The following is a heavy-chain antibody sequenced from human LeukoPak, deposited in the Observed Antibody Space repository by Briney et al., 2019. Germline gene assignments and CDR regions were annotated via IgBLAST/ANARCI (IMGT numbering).Heavy chain of an antibody. CDR3: AGDSGLYSGDASLAY. CDR2: ISYEGSTK. J-gene: IGHJ4*02. V-gene: IGHV3-30-3*01. Sequence: PGGSLRLSCAASGFTFSSYAMHWVRQAPGRGLEWVSLISYEGSTKYYADSVRGRFSISRDNSKNTLSLQMNSLTAEDTAVYYCAGDSGLYSGDASLAYWGQGTLVAVS. CDR1: GFTFSSYA. D-gene: IGHD5-12*01.